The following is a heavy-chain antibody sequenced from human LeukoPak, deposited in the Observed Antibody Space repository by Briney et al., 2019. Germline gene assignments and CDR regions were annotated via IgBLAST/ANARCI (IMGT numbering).Heavy chain of an antibody. CDR2: FDPEDGET. CDR1: GYTLTELS. V-gene: IGHV1-24*01. CDR3: ATDPIFVWGTHSQGC. Sequence: ASVKVSCKVSGYTLTELSMHWVRQAPGKGLEWMGGFDPEDGETIYAQKFQGRVTMTEDTSTDTAYMELSSLRSEDTAVYYCATDPIFVWGTHSQGCWGQGTLVTVSS. D-gene: IGHD3-16*01. J-gene: IGHJ4*02.